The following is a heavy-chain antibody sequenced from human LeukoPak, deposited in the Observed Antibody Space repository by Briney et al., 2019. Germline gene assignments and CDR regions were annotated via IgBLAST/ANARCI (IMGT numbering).Heavy chain of an antibody. CDR1: GFTFSSYA. J-gene: IGHJ4*02. CDR2: ISYDGSNK. CDR3: ARSHGYVSSGRSYYFDY. V-gene: IGHV3-30*04. D-gene: IGHD6-19*01. Sequence: GGSLRLSCAASGFTFSSYAMHWVRQAPGKGLEWVAVISYDGSNKYYADSVKGRFTISRDNAKNLLYLQMNSLRAEDTAVYYCARSHGYVSSGRSYYFDYWGQGTLVTVSS.